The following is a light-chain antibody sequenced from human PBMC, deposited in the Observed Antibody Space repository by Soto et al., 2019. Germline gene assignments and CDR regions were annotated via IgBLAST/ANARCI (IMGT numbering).Light chain of an antibody. V-gene: IGKV1-5*03. CDR1: QSISNW. J-gene: IGKJ2*01. Sequence: DIQMTQSPSTLSASVGGRVTITCRASQSISNWLAWYQQKPGKAPKLLLYKASTLQGGVPSRFSGSGSGTEFTLTISSLQPDDFATYYCQQYNSYPYTCGQGTKLEIK. CDR3: QQYNSYPYT. CDR2: KAS.